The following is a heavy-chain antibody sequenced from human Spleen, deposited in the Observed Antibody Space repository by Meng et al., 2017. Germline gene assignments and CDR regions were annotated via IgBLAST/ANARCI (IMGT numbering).Heavy chain of an antibody. CDR1: RFCFSSTRAT. CDR2: PYYSSHLYI. CDR3: ARNPVIKANIRGCVDY. J-gene: IGHJ4*02. Sequence: PRRVTPSPTPSRTCAIARFCFSSTRATWKWISHSPSHTPVCPGRPYYSSHLYIYYATSVKSRIAINPYTSKNQFSLQLNSVTPYETAVYYCARNPVIKANIRGCVDYWGQGTLVTVSS. D-gene: IGHD3-16*02. V-gene: IGHV6-1*01.